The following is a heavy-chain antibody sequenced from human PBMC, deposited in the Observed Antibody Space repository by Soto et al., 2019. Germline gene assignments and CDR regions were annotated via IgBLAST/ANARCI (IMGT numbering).Heavy chain of an antibody. CDR3: ARGPSE. Sequence: QVQLVQSGAEMKSPGSSVKVSCKATGYIFIGSYHHWIRQAPGQGHEWMGSIYPATGDTDYGKTYQGRVILTGDTAIGTAYMELKWLTFDATCMYYCARGPSEWGQGTLVTVSS. J-gene: IGHJ4*02. CDR2: IYPATGDT. V-gene: IGHV1-2*02. CDR1: GYIFIGSY.